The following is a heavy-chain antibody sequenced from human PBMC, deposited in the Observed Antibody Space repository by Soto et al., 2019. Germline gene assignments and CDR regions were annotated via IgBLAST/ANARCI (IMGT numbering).Heavy chain of an antibody. CDR1: GGTFSSYA. V-gene: IGHV1-69*13. J-gene: IGHJ4*02. CDR2: IIPIFGTA. CDR3: ARAIIAAAGTQRYYFDY. Sequence: SVKVSCKASGGTFSSYAISWVRQAPGQGLEWMGGIIPIFGTANYAQKFQGRVTITADESTSTAYMELSSLRSEDTAVYYCARAIIAAAGTQRYYFDYWGQGTLVTVSS. D-gene: IGHD6-13*01.